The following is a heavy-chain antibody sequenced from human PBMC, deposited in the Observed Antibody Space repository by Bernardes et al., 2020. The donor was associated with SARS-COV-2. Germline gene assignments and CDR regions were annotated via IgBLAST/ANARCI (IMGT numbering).Heavy chain of an antibody. CDR3: ARKTGHDYGMDV. D-gene: IGHD3-10*01. J-gene: IGHJ6*02. V-gene: IGHV3-74*01. CDR1: GFSSSSYW. Sequence: GGSLRLSCAASGFSSSSYWMHWVRQAPGKGLVWVSRVNSDGSNTIYADSVKGRFTISRDSSKNMVYLQMNSLRAEDTAVYYCARKTGHDYGMDVWGQGTTVTDSS. CDR2: VNSDGSNT.